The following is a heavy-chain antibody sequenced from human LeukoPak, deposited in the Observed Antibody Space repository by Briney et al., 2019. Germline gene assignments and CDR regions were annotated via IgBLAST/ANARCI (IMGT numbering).Heavy chain of an antibody. D-gene: IGHD4-23*01. Sequence: PSETLSLTYTVSGGSISSANYYRNWIRQHPGKGLEWIGSIYFTGTTHYNPSLKSRVTLSVDTSKNQFSLKLSSVTAADTAMYYCARDRDGANSNWFDPWGQGSLVTVSS. J-gene: IGHJ5*02. V-gene: IGHV4-31*03. CDR3: ARDRDGANSNWFDP. CDR2: IYFTGTT. CDR1: GGSISSANYY.